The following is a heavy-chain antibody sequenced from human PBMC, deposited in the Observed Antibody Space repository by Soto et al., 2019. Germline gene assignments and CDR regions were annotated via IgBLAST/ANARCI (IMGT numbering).Heavy chain of an antibody. D-gene: IGHD6-19*01. V-gene: IGHV1-8*01. CDR2: MNPNSGNT. Sequence: PAEASWKACCYRIDRYDSNWVRQATGKGLKWMGWMNPNSGNTGYAQKFQGRVTMTRNTSISTAYMELSSLRSEDTAVYYCARGGVGSSGWNGIGNWFDPWGQGPLVTVSS. CDR1: CYRIDRYD. J-gene: IGHJ5*02. CDR3: ARGGVGSSGWNGIGNWFDP.